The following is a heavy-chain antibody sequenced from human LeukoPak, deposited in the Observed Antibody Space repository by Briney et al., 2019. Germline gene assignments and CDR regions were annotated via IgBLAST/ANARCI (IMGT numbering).Heavy chain of an antibody. CDR3: ARASWNDLSGALDI. CDR2: FFNSGDI. J-gene: IGHJ3*02. Sequence: SETLSLTCTVSSGSLSSYYWTWIRQPPGKGLEWIGYFFNSGDIKYNPSLTSRVSTSVDMSKNQFSLKLSSVTAADTAMYYCARASWNDLSGALDIWGQGTMVTVSS. CDR1: SGSLSSYY. D-gene: IGHD1-1*01. V-gene: IGHV4-59*01.